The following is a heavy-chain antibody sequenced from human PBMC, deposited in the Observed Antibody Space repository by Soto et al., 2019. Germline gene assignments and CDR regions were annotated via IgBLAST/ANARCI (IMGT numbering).Heavy chain of an antibody. CDR1: GFAVSSKY. J-gene: IGHJ4*02. V-gene: IGHV3-53*01. Sequence: EVQLVESGGGLIQPGGSLRLSCAASGFAVSSKYMTWVRQAPGKGLEWVSVIYGGGTTYYADSVKGRFTISRDTSKNTLYLQMTTLRAEDTAVYYCVQTTGWPGFDFWGPGTLVTVSS. D-gene: IGHD6-19*01. CDR2: IYGGGTT. CDR3: VQTTGWPGFDF.